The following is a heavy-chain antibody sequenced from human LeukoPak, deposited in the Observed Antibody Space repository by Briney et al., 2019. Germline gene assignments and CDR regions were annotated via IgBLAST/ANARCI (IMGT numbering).Heavy chain of an antibody. V-gene: IGHV1-2*02. CDR1: GYTFTGYY. J-gene: IGHJ4*02. CDR3: ARGFRGYGDFYFDY. D-gene: IGHD4-17*01. Sequence: ASVKVSCKASGYTFTGYYMQWVRQAPGQGLEWMGWVNPNSGVTNYAQKFQGRVTMTSDTSISTAYMELSRLTSDDTAVYYCARGFRGYGDFYFDYWGQGTLVTVSS. CDR2: VNPNSGVT.